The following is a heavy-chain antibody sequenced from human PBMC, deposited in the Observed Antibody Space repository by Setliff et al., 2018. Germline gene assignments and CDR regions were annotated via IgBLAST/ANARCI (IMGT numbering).Heavy chain of an antibody. CDR3: ARVGSLAPLYYCNY. J-gene: IGHJ4*02. V-gene: IGHV1-2*06. Sequence: ASVKVSCKASGGTFRSYGISWVRQAPGQGLEWMGRINPNSGGTNYAQKFQGRVTMTRDTSISTAYMELSRLRSDDTAGYYCARVGSLAPLYYCNYWGQGTLVTVSS. CDR1: GGTFRSYG. D-gene: IGHD2-15*01. CDR2: INPNSGGT.